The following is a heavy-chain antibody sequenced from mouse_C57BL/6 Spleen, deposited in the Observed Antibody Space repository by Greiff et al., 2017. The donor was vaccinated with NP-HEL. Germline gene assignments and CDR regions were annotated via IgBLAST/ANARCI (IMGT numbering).Heavy chain of an antibody. CDR1: GYAFTNYL. V-gene: IGHV1-54*01. CDR3: ARGPVYGSSLYYFDY. J-gene: IGHJ2*01. D-gene: IGHD1-1*01. Sequence: QVQLKQSGAELVRPGTSVKVSCKASGYAFTNYLIEWVKQRPGQGLEWIGVINPGSGGTNYNEKFKGKATLTADKSSSTAYMQLSSLTSEDSAVYFCARGPVYGSSLYYFDYWGQGTTLTVSS. CDR2: INPGSGGT.